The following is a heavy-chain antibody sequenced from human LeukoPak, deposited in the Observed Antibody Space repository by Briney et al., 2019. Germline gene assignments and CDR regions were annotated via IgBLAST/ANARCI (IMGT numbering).Heavy chain of an antibody. CDR1: GYTFTGYY. CDR2: INPNSGGT. V-gene: IGHV1-2*02. Sequence: ASVKVSCKASGYTFTGYYMHWVRQAPGQGLEWMGWINPNSGGTNYAQKFQGRVTMTRDTSISTAYMELSRLRSDDTAVYYCARGRVPYSSGWYQVYYFDYWGQGTLVTVSS. D-gene: IGHD6-19*01. J-gene: IGHJ4*02. CDR3: ARGRVPYSSGWYQVYYFDY.